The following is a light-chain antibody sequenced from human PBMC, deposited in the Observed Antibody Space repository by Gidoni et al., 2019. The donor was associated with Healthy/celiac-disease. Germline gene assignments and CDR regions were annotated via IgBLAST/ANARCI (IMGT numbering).Light chain of an antibody. CDR1: ELGDKF. CDR3: QAWDSSTVV. CDR2: KDT. J-gene: IGLJ2*01. V-gene: IGLV3-1*01. Sequence: SYELTQPPLVSVSPGQTASITCFGDELGDKFASWYHHKPGPSPLLVIYKDTQRPSGSPERFSGSNYRNTATLTISETQAMDEADYNCQAWDSSTVVFGGGTKLTVL.